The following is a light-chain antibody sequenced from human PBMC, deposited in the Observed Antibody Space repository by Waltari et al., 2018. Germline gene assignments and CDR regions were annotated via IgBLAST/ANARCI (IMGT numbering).Light chain of an antibody. CDR1: SSDIGYYNH. CDR2: EVN. CDR3: TSYTISTTWV. J-gene: IGLJ3*02. Sequence: QSALTQPASVSGSPGQSITISCTGTSSDIGYYNHVSWYQQYPGRAPKLMIYEVNNRPSGVSNRFSGSKSDNAASLTISGLQAEDEAHYYCTSYTISTTWVFGGGTKLTVL. V-gene: IGLV2-14*01.